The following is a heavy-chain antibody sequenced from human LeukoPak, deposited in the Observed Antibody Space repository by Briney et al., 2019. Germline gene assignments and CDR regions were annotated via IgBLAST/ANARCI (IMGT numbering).Heavy chain of an antibody. Sequence: KPSETLSLTCTVSGGSISSYYWSWIRQPPGKGLEWIGYIYYSGSTNYNPSLKSRVTISVDTSKNQFSLKLSSVTAADTAVYYCAGATQLAYCGGDCYLDYWGQGTLVTVSS. CDR3: AGATQLAYCGGDCYLDY. CDR1: GGSISSYY. CDR2: IYYSGST. V-gene: IGHV4-59*08. D-gene: IGHD2-21*02. J-gene: IGHJ4*02.